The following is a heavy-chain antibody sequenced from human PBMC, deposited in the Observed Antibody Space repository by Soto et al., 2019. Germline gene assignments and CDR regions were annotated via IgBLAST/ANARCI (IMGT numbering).Heavy chain of an antibody. CDR2: INAYNGNT. D-gene: IGHD3-3*01. CDR3: ARDFHDFWSGYHPNHFDY. CDR1: GYTFTSYA. Sequence: ASVKASSKASGYTFTSYAMHWVRQAPGQRLEWMGWINAYNGNTNYAQKLQGRVTMTTDTSTSTDYMELRSLRSDDTAVYYCARDFHDFWSGYHPNHFDYWGQGTLVTVSS. J-gene: IGHJ4*02. V-gene: IGHV1-18*01.